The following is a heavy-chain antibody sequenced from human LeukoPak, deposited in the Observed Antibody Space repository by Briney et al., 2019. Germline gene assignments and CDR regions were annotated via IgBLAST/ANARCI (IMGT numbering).Heavy chain of an antibody. J-gene: IGHJ6*02. D-gene: IGHD2-2*01. CDR3: ARTYIVVVPAANPTYYYYGMDV. V-gene: IGHV3-21*01. CDR1: GFTFSSYS. Sequence: PGRSLRLSCAASGFTFSSYSMNWVRQAPGKGLEWVSSISSSSSYIYYADSVKGRFTISRDNAKNSLYLQMNSLRAEDTAVYYCARTYIVVVPAANPTYYYYGMDVWGQGTTVTVSS. CDR2: ISSSSSYI.